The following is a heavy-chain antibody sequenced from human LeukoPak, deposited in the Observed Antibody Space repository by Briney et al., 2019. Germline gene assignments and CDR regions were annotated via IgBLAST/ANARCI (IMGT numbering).Heavy chain of an antibody. CDR1: GGSINDYY. Sequence: SETLSLTCTVSGGSINDYYWSWIRQPPGKGREWIGYIYYSGNTNYSPSLKSRVAITVDTSKNQVSLRLSSVASADTAVYYCAGGNGWYSFWGQGTLVTVSS. CDR3: AGGNGWYSF. V-gene: IGHV4-59*01. J-gene: IGHJ4*02. D-gene: IGHD6-19*01. CDR2: IYYSGNT.